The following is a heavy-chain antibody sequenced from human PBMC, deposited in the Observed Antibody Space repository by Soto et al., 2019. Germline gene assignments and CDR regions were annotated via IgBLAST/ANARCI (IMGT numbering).Heavy chain of an antibody. J-gene: IGHJ3*02. Sequence: QVLLVQSGAEVKKPGSSVKVSCQAAGGSFSSYMVSWVRQAPGQGLDYMGGIMPVFGTPTYTEKFQGRVTITADESTGTDYLELTSLKSDDTAVYYCARGVTATYMGGDAFAIWGQGTVVAVSS. V-gene: IGHV1-69*01. CDR3: ARGVTATYMGGDAFAI. D-gene: IGHD3-16*01. CDR2: IMPVFGTP. CDR1: GGSFSSYM.